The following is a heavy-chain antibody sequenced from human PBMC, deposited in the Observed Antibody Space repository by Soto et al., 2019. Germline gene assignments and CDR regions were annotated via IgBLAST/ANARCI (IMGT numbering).Heavy chain of an antibody. CDR2: IYHSGST. Sequence: PSETLSLTCAVSGGSISSSNWWSWVRQPPGKGLEWIGEIYHSGSTNYNPSLKSRVTISVDKSKNQFSLKLSSVTAADTAVYYCARDHIVLVPAAISRPYYYYGMDVWGQGTTVTVSS. V-gene: IGHV4-4*02. J-gene: IGHJ6*02. CDR3: ARDHIVLVPAAISRPYYYYGMDV. CDR1: GGSISSSNW. D-gene: IGHD2-2*01.